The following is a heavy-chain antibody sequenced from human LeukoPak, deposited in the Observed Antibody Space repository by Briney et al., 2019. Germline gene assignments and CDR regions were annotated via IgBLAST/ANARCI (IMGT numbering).Heavy chain of an antibody. Sequence: GGSLRLSCAASGFTFSSYAMHWVRQAPGKGLEYVSGINSNGGSTYYTNSVKGRFTISRDNSKNTLYLQMNSLRAEDTAVYYCARASGGDRGYDLYYLDYWGQGSLVTVSS. CDR3: ARASGGDRGYDLYYLDY. CDR2: INSNGGST. CDR1: GFTFSSYA. V-gene: IGHV3-64*01. J-gene: IGHJ4*02. D-gene: IGHD5-12*01.